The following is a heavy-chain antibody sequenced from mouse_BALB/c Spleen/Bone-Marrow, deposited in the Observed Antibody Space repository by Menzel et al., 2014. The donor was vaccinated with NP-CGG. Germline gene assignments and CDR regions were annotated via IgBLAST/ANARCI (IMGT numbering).Heavy chain of an antibody. CDR3: ASYYYGSSGFAY. CDR2: IDPANGNT. V-gene: IGHV14-3*02. CDR1: GFNIKDTY. J-gene: IGHJ3*01. D-gene: IGHD1-1*01. Sequence: VQLKHSGAELVKPGASVKLSCTASGFNIKDTYMHWVKQRPEQGLEWIGRIDPANGNTKYDPKFQGKATITADTSSNTAYLQLSSLTSEDPAVYYCASYYYGSSGFAYWGQGTLVTVSA.